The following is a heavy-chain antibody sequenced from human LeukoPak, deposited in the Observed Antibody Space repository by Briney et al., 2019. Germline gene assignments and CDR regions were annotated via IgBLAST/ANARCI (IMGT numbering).Heavy chain of an antibody. CDR3: ARENHAEFDY. Sequence: PGGSLRLSCAASGFIFSSYWMSWVRQAPGKGLEWVATISQDGSEKYYVDSLKGRFTISRDNAKNSLYLQMNSLRAEDTAVYYCARENHAEFDYWGQGTLVTVSS. V-gene: IGHV3-7*04. CDR2: ISQDGSEK. CDR1: GFIFSSYW. D-gene: IGHD1-14*01. J-gene: IGHJ4*02.